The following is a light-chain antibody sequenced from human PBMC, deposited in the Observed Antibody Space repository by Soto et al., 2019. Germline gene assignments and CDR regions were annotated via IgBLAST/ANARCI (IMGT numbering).Light chain of an antibody. CDR3: VLYMGSGISV. J-gene: IGLJ3*02. Sequence: QTVVTQEPSLSVSPGGPVTLTCGLSSGSVSTSYYPSWYQQTPGQAPRTLIYSTNTRSSGVPDRFSGSILGNKAALTITGAQADDESDYYCVLYMGSGISVFGGGTQLTVL. CDR1: SGSVSTSYY. CDR2: STN. V-gene: IGLV8-61*01.